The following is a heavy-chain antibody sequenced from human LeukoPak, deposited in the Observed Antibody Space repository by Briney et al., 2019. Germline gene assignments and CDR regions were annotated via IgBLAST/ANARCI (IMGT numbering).Heavy chain of an antibody. CDR1: GGSISSSSYY. J-gene: IGHJ3*02. D-gene: IGHD3-9*01. CDR2: IYYSGST. V-gene: IGHV4-39*01. CDR3: ARHSIDDILTGYPDAFDI. Sequence: PSATLSLTCTVSGGSISSSSYYWGWIRQPPGKGLEWIGSIYYSGSTYYNPSLKSRVTISVDTSKNQFSLKLSSVTAADTAVYCCARHSIDDILTGYPDAFDIWGQGTMVTVSS.